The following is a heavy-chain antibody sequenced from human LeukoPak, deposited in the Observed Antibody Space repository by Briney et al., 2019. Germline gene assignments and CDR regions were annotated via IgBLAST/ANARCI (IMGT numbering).Heavy chain of an antibody. J-gene: IGHJ6*03. CDR1: GGSISSSSYY. Sequence: SETLSLTCTVSGGSISSSSYYWGWIRQPPGKGLEWIGSIYYSGSTYYNPSLKSRVTISVDTSKNQFSLKLSSVTAADTAVYYCARVYYYDSSGYWDYYYYMDVWGKGTTVTVSS. V-gene: IGHV4-39*07. CDR3: ARVYYYDSSGYWDYYYYMDV. D-gene: IGHD3-22*01. CDR2: IYYSGST.